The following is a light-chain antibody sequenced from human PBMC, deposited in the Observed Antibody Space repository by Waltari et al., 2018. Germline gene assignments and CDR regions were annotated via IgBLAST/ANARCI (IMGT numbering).Light chain of an antibody. CDR2: GKN. CDR3: SSRDNNANHVI. V-gene: IGLV3-19*01. J-gene: IGLJ2*01. CDR1: SLRKYY. Sequence: SSELTQDPAVSVALGQTVRITCHGDSLRKYYASWYQQKPRQAPALVTSGKNSRPSGIPDRFSGTSSGNTASLTITGALAEDEADYYCSSRDNNANHVILGGGTKVTVL.